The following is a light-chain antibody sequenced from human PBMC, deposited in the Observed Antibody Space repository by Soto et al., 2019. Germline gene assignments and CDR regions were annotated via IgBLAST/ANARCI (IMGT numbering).Light chain of an antibody. CDR3: QQYGSSPVT. Sequence: EIVLTQAAGTLSLSPGERDTLSCRASQSVSSSYLAWYQQKPGQAPRLLIYGASSRATGIPDRFSGSGPGTDFTLTISRLEPEDFAVYYCQQYGSSPVTFGQGTKVDIK. CDR2: GAS. CDR1: QSVSSSY. V-gene: IGKV3-20*01. J-gene: IGKJ1*01.